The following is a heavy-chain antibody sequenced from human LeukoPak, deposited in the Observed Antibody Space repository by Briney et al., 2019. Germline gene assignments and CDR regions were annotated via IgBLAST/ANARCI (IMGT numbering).Heavy chain of an antibody. CDR2: IKQDGSEK. J-gene: IGHJ6*02. V-gene: IGHV3-7*03. CDR3: ARVDILSGSGGGNYYYYYGMDV. CDR1: GFTFRSYA. Sequence: QTGGSLRLSCAASGFTFRSYAMSWVRQAPGKGLEWVANIKQDGSEKYYVDSVKGRFTISRDNAKNSLYLQMNSLRAEDTAVYYCARVDILSGSGGGNYYYYYGMDVWGQGTTVTVSS. D-gene: IGHD6-19*01.